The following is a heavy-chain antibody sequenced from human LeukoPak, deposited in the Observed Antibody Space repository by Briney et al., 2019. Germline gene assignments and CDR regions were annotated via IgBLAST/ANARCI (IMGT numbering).Heavy chain of an antibody. CDR1: GGSISSYY. CDR2: IYYSGST. V-gene: IGHV4-59*08. CDR3: ARHFILGVAVAGFDY. J-gene: IGHJ4*02. Sequence: PSETLTLPCTVSGGSISSYYWSWIRQPTGEGLEWFGYIYYSGSTNYNPSLKSRVTISVDTSKNQFSLKLSSVTAADTAVYYCARHFILGVAVAGFDYWGQGTLVTVSS. D-gene: IGHD6-19*01.